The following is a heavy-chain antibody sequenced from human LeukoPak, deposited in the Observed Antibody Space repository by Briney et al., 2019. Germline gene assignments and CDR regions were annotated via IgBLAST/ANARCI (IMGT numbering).Heavy chain of an antibody. V-gene: IGHV4-34*01. CDR2: INHSGST. CDR3: ARKGKWNGDYFDY. CDR1: GGSFSGYY. Sequence: SETLSLTCAVYGGSFSGYYWSWIRQPPGKGLEWIGEINHSGSTNYNPSLKSRVTISVDTSKNQFSLKLSSVTAADTAVYYCARKGKWNGDYFDYWGQGTLVTVSS. D-gene: IGHD1-1*01. J-gene: IGHJ4*02.